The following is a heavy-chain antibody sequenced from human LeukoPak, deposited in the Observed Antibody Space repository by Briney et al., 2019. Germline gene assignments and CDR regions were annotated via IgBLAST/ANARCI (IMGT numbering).Heavy chain of an antibody. CDR3: ATALAAAGPLPDY. Sequence: AGGSLRLSCAASGFTVSSNYMSWVRQAPGKGLVWVSRINTDGSRITYADSVKGRFTISRDNAMNTVYLQMNSLRAEDTAVYYCATALAAAGPLPDYWGQGTLVTVSS. J-gene: IGHJ4*02. V-gene: IGHV3-74*01. CDR1: GFTVSSNY. CDR2: INTDGSRI. D-gene: IGHD6-13*01.